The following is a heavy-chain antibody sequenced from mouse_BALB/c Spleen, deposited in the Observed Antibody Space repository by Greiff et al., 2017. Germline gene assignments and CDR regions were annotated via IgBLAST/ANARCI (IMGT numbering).Heavy chain of an antibody. CDR2: IDPANGNT. CDR1: GFNIKDTY. Sequence: EVKLVESGAELVKPGASVKLSCTASGFNIKDTYMHWVKQRPEQGLEWIGRIDPANGNTKYDPKFQGKATITADTSSNTAYLQLSSLTSEDTAVYYCARETHYAMDYWGQGTSVTVSS. V-gene: IGHV14-3*02. CDR3: ARETHYAMDY. J-gene: IGHJ4*01.